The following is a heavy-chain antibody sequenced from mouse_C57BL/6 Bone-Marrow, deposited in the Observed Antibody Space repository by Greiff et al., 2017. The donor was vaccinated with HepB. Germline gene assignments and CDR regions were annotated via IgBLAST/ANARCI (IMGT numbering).Heavy chain of an antibody. Sequence: LQQSGAELVRPGASVTLSCKASGYTFTDYEMHWVKQTPVHGLEWIGAIDPETGGTAYNQKFKGKAILTADKSSSTAYMGLRSLTSEDSAVYYCTIYGSYFYAMDYWGQGTSVTVSS. V-gene: IGHV1-15*01. D-gene: IGHD1-1*01. J-gene: IGHJ4*01. CDR2: IDPETGGT. CDR3: TIYGSYFYAMDY. CDR1: GYTFTDYE.